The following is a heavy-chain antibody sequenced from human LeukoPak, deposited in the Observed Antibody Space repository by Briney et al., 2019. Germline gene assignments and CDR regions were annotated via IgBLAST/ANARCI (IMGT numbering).Heavy chain of an antibody. CDR3: ARHSGYYYARDAFDI. CDR1: GGSISNYY. J-gene: IGHJ3*02. Sequence: SETLSLTCSVSGGSISNYYWNLIRQPPGRGLDWIGSISYSGRTHYNPSLESRVTISVDTSKNQFSLKLTSVTAADTAVYYCARHSGYYYARDAFDIWGQGTMVTVSS. D-gene: IGHD3-22*01. CDR2: ISYSGRT. V-gene: IGHV4-59*08.